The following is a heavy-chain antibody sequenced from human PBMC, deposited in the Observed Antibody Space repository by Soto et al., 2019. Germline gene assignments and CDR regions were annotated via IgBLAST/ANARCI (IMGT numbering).Heavy chain of an antibody. CDR2: IYPGDSDT. J-gene: IGHJ4*02. Sequence: GVSLKLCRKCSGCRCIGYCIGWMSKKPGKGLEWMGIIYPGDSDTRYSPSFQGQVTISADKSISTAYLQWSSLKASDTAMYYCASLPGVYCSGSSCYLAVLDFWVQRTSVTGSS. D-gene: IGHD2-15*01. CDR3: ASLPGVYCSGSSCYLAVLDF. V-gene: IGHV5-51*01. CDR1: GCRCIGYC.